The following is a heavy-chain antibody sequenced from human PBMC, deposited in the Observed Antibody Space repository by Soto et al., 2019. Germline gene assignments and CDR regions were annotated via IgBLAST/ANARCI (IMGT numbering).Heavy chain of an antibody. CDR2: ISYSGST. V-gene: IGHV4-59*01. Sequence: PSETLSLTCSVSGASITTYYWSWIRQPPGKGLEWIGSISYSGSTKYNPSLESRVMISLDTSKNQFSLRLTSVTAADTALYYCARDWDSSGLFDPWGHGALVTVSS. D-gene: IGHD3-10*01. J-gene: IGHJ5*02. CDR1: GASITTYY. CDR3: ARDWDSSGLFDP.